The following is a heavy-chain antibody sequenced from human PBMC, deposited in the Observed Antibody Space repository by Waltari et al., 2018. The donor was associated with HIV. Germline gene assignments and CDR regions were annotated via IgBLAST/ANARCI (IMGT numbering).Heavy chain of an antibody. CDR3: VRDMSDTPVGPDMDV. Sequence: QVQFVQSGAEVKKPGASVKVSCKTSRYTFTRSPLHWVRQAPGQRLEWMGWINAANGNTKYSQKFQGRVTITRDTSASTAYMELSSLRSEDTAVYYCVRDMSDTPVGPDMDVWGQGTTVTVSS. V-gene: IGHV1-3*01. CDR2: INAANGNT. D-gene: IGHD5-18*01. CDR1: RYTFTRSP. J-gene: IGHJ6*02.